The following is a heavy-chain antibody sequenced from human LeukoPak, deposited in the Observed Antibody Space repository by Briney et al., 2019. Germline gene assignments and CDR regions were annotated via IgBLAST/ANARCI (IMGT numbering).Heavy chain of an antibody. J-gene: IGHJ4*02. CDR2: ISSDGTEK. V-gene: IGHV3-30*18. D-gene: IGHD3-16*02. Sequence: GSLRLSCAASGFTFSDYGFHWVRQAPGKGLEWVAFISSDGTEKYYSGSVKGRLTISRDNSKNTLYLQMNGLRAEDTAVYYCSKSAYYEYVWGTYRYYYFDYWGQGTLVTVSS. CDR1: GFTFSDYG. CDR3: SKSAYYEYVWGTYRYYYFDY.